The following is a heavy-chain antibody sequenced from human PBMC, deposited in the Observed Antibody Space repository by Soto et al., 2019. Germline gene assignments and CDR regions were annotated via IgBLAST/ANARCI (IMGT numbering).Heavy chain of an antibody. J-gene: IGHJ6*04. V-gene: IGHV1-18*01. Sequence: QVQLVQSGAEVKKPGASVKVSCKASGYTFTSYGISWVRQAPGQGLEWMGWISAYNGNTNYAQKLQGRVTMTTDTSTSTAYMELRSLRSDDTAVYYCARDGRDIVVVVAATQGYYYYGMDVWGKGTTVTVSS. CDR2: ISAYNGNT. CDR3: ARDGRDIVVVVAATQGYYYYGMDV. D-gene: IGHD2-15*01. CDR1: GYTFTSYG.